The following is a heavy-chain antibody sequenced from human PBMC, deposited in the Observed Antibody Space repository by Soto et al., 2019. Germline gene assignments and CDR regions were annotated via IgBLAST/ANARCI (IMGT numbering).Heavy chain of an antibody. CDR2: LYYGRSA. CDR1: GDSISSYY. D-gene: IGHD2-15*01. CDR3: ARHRGCSGGSCYKSAHWFDP. J-gene: IGHJ5*02. V-gene: IGHV4-59*08. Sequence: SETLSLTCAVSGDSISSYYCMWIRQPPGKGLESIGYLYYGRSANYNPSLKSRVTISVDTSKNQFSLKLSSVTAADTAVYYCARHRGCSGGSCYKSAHWFDPWGQGTLVTVSS.